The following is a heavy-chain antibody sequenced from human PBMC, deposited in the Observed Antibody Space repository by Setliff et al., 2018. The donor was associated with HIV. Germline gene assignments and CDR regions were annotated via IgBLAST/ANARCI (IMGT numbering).Heavy chain of an antibody. V-gene: IGHV3-21*01. CDR2: ISPSGSYI. D-gene: IGHD2-2*01. CDR3: ARRTYGQSRDVFDI. CDR1: GFTFSSHN. Sequence: LRLSCAASGFTFSSHNMNWVRQAPGKGLEWVSSISPSGSYIYYADSMKGRFTISRDNAKNSLYLQMNSLRVEDTAVYYCARRTYGQSRDVFDIWGQGTTVTVSS. J-gene: IGHJ3*02.